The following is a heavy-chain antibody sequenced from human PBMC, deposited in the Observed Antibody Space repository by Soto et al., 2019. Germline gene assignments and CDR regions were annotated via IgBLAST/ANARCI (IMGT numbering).Heavy chain of an antibody. CDR1: GVFLRDFG. V-gene: IGHV3-33*01. D-gene: IGHD3-3*01. CDR3: ASEVIGVAESLATYYYGMDV. CDR2: IWYDGSNT. Sequence: PGGSLRLSCVASGVFLRDFGTHWVRQAPGKGLEWVSVIWYDGSNTYHAESVKGRFTISRDNSKNTLYLQMNSLRAEDTAVYYCASEVIGVAESLATYYYGMDVWGQGTTVTVSS. J-gene: IGHJ6*02.